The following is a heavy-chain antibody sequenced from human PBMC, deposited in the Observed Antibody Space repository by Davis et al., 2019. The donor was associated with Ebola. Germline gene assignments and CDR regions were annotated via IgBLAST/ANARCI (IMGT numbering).Heavy chain of an antibody. D-gene: IGHD3-3*01. CDR3: VKEAVRGFGVVTVDT. V-gene: IGHV3-23*01. CDR1: GFIFRNYA. J-gene: IGHJ5*02. CDR2: ITGSGGTT. Sequence: GESLKISCVASGFIFRNYAMSWVRPAPGKGLEWVSSITGSGGTTYYADSVKGRFTVSRDESKNTLYLQMNSLRADDTAVYFCVKEAVRGFGVVTVDTWGQGTLVTVSS.